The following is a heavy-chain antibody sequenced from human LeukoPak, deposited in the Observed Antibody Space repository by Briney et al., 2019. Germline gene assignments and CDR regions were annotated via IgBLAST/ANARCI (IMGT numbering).Heavy chain of an antibody. V-gene: IGHV1-18*01. D-gene: IGHD4-23*01. J-gene: IGHJ5*02. CDR3: ARDYGGNSNWFDP. CDR2: ISAYNGNT. CDR1: GYTFTSYG. Sequence: ASVKVSCKASGYTFTSYGISWVRQAPGQGLERMGWISAYNGNTNYAQKLQGRVTMTTDTSTSTAYMELSSLRSEDTAVYYCARDYGGNSNWFDPWGQGTLVTVSS.